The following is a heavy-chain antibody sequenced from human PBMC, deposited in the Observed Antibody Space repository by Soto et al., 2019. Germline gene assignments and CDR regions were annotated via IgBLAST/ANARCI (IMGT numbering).Heavy chain of an antibody. CDR1: GYTFTSYG. Sequence: ASVKVACKASGYTFTSYGISWVRQAPGQGLEWMGWISAYNGNTNYAQKLQGRVTMTTDTSTSTAYMELRSLRSDDTAVYYCASRGTTTYCSGGSCYARGFDYWGRG. CDR2: ISAYNGNT. J-gene: IGHJ4*02. V-gene: IGHV1-18*01. CDR3: ASRGTTTYCSGGSCYARGFDY. D-gene: IGHD2-15*01.